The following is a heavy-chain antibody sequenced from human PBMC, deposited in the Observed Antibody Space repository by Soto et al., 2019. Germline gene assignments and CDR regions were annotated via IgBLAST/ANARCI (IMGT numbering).Heavy chain of an antibody. CDR2: INPNSGGT. J-gene: IGHJ5*02. CDR1: GYTFTGYY. D-gene: IGHD3-22*01. V-gene: IGHV1-2*02. CDR3: AREGTYYYDSSGESVWFDP. Sequence: ASVKVSCKASGYTFTGYYMHWVRQAPGQGREWMGWINPNSGGTNYAQKFQGRVTMTRDTSISTAYMELSRLRSDDTAVYYCAREGTYYYDSSGESVWFDPWGQGXLVTVSS.